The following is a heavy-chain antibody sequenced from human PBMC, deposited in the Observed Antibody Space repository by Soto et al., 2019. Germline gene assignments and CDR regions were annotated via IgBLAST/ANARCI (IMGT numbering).Heavy chain of an antibody. J-gene: IGHJ4*02. CDR1: GFTFSSYA. Sequence: EVQLLESGGGLVQPGGSLRLSCAASGFTFSSYAMTWVRQAPGKGLEWVSAISGSGGITNYADSVKGRFTISRDNSKNTLYLQINTLGAEDTAVYYCVNGRTTADRAAYWGQGTLVTVSS. CDR2: ISGSGGIT. CDR3: VNGRTTADRAAY. V-gene: IGHV3-23*01. D-gene: IGHD4-17*01.